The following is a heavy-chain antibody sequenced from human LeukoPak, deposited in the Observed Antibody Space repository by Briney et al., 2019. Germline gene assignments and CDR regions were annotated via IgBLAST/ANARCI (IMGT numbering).Heavy chain of an antibody. J-gene: IGHJ1*01. CDR3: ARAGIRYCSSTSCFEYFQH. CDR2: IKQDGSEK. CDR1: GFTFSRYW. V-gene: IGHV3-7*04. Sequence: PGGSLRLSRAASGFTFSRYWMSWVRQAPGKGLEWVANIKQDGSEKYYVDSVKGRFTISRDNAKNSLYLQMNSLRAEDTAVYYCARAGIRYCSSTSCFEYFQHWGQGTLVTVSS. D-gene: IGHD2-2*01.